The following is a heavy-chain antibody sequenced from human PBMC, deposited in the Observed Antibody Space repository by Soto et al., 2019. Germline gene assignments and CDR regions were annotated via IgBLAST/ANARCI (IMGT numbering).Heavy chain of an antibody. CDR3: THTLSAAPGFDP. Sequence: EVQLVESGGDVVQPGGSLRLSCAASGFTFSSFWMSWVRQTPGKGLEWVANIKQDGSEKYYADSVKGRFAISRDNAKNSMYMQMNRQRAEDTAVYYCTHTLSAAPGFDPWGQGTLVTVSS. J-gene: IGHJ5*02. CDR2: IKQDGSEK. CDR1: GFTFSSFW. V-gene: IGHV3-7*01. D-gene: IGHD6-25*01.